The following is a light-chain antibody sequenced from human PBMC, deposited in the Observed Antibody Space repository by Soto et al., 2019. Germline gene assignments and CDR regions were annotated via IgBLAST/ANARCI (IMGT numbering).Light chain of an antibody. V-gene: IGKV1-5*03. CDR1: QGISNY. CDR2: KAS. Sequence: IQLTQSPSSLSASVGDRVTITCRASQGISNYLAWYQQKPGKAPKLLIYKASTLKSGVPSRFSGSGYGTEFTLTLSSLQPDDFATYYCQHYNSYSEALGQGTKVDI. J-gene: IGKJ1*01. CDR3: QHYNSYSEA.